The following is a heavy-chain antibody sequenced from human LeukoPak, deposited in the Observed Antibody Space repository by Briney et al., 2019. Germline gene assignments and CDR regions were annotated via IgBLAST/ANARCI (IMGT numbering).Heavy chain of an antibody. J-gene: IGHJ4*02. V-gene: IGHV5-51*01. Sequence: NHGESLKISCKGSGYRFTSYWIAWVRQMPGEGLEWMGIIYPGDSDTRYSPSCQGQVTISADKSINTAYLQWSSLKASDTAIYYCARLPGRHDPFDYWGQGTVVTVSS. D-gene: IGHD3-16*01. CDR3: ARLPGRHDPFDY. CDR2: IYPGDSDT. CDR1: GYRFTSYW.